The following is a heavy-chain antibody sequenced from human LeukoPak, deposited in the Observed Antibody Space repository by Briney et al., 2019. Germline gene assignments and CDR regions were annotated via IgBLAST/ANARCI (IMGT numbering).Heavy chain of an antibody. J-gene: IGHJ4*02. Sequence: GGSLRLSCAAPTFTFSSYAMSWVRQAPGKGLEWVASISGSGASIYHADSVKGRFTISRDISKNTLYLQMNSLRAEDTAVYYCAKGGGYVPLDYWGQGTLVTVSP. CDR3: AKGGGYVPLDY. V-gene: IGHV3-23*01. CDR2: ISGSGASI. CDR1: TFTFSSYA. D-gene: IGHD5-12*01.